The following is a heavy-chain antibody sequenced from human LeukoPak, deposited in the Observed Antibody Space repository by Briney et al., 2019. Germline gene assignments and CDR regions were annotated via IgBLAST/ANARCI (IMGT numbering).Heavy chain of an antibody. D-gene: IGHD4-17*01. CDR2: IIPIFGTA. CDR1: GGTFSSYA. CDR3: ARRAYDYGDYLLSDAFDI. Sequence: ASVKVSCKASGGTFSSYAISWVRQAPGQGLEWMGGIIPIFGTANYAQKFQGRVTITADESTSTAYMELSSLRSEDTAVYYCARRAYDYGDYLLSDAFDIWGQGTMVTVSS. J-gene: IGHJ3*02. V-gene: IGHV1-69*13.